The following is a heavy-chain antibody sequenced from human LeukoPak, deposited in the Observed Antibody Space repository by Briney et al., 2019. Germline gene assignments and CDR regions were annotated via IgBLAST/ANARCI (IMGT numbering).Heavy chain of an antibody. CDR2: IYYSGST. D-gene: IGHD3-10*01. CDR3: ARGTPYGSGSSNWFDP. J-gene: IGHJ5*02. Sequence: SETLSLTCTVSGCSIISHYWSWIRQPPGKGLEWIGYIYYSGSTNYNPSLKSRVTISVDTSKNQFSLKLSSVTAADTDVYYCARGTPYGSGSSNWFDPWGQGTLVTVSS. V-gene: IGHV4-59*11. CDR1: GCSIISHY.